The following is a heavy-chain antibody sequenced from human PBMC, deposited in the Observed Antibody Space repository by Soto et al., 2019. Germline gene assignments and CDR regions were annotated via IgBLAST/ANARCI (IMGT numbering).Heavy chain of an antibody. D-gene: IGHD3-22*01. CDR1: GGTFSSYA. CDR2: IIPIFGTA. Sequence: SLKVSCKASGGTFSSYAISWVRRAPGQGLEWMGGIIPIFGTANYAQKFQGRVTITADESTSTAYMELSSLRSEDTAVYYCASESDYYDSSVFYSSWGQGTLVTVSS. J-gene: IGHJ5*02. CDR3: ASESDYYDSSVFYSS. V-gene: IGHV1-69*13.